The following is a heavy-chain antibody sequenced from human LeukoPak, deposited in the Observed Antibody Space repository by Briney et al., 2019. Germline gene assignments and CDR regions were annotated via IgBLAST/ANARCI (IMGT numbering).Heavy chain of an antibody. CDR2: IYYSGST. J-gene: IGHJ4*02. V-gene: IGHV4-59*08. D-gene: IGHD3-10*01. Sequence: SETLSLTCTVSGGSISSYYWSWIRQPPGKGLEWIGYIYYSGSTNYNPSLKSRVTISVDTSKNQFSLKLSSVTAADTAVYYCVSLYGSGYFDYWGQGTLVTVSS. CDR1: GGSISSYY. CDR3: VSLYGSGYFDY.